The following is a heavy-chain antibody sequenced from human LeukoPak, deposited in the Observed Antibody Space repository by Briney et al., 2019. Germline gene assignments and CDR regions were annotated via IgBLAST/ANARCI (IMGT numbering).Heavy chain of an antibody. V-gene: IGHV3-30-3*01. Sequence: PGRSLRLSCAASGFSFSSYAMHWVRQAPGKGLEWVAVISYDGTNKYYADSVKGRFTISRDNSKNTLYLRMNNLRAGDTAVYYCARPYNSGWYGDFDYWGQGTLVTVSS. CDR1: GFSFSSYA. CDR2: ISYDGTNK. J-gene: IGHJ4*02. CDR3: ARPYNSGWYGDFDY. D-gene: IGHD6-19*01.